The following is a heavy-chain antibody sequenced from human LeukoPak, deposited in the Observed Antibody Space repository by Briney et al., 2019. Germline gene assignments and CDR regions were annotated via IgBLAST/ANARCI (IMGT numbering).Heavy chain of an antibody. Sequence: PSETLSLTCTVSGGSISSGGYYWSWIRQHPGKGLEWIGYIYNSGSTYYNPSLKSRVTISVDTSKNQFSLKLSSVTAADTAVYYCAMFSSSWINAFDIWGQGTMVTVS. D-gene: IGHD6-13*01. V-gene: IGHV4-31*03. CDR3: AMFSSSWINAFDI. J-gene: IGHJ3*02. CDR2: IYNSGST. CDR1: GGSISSGGYY.